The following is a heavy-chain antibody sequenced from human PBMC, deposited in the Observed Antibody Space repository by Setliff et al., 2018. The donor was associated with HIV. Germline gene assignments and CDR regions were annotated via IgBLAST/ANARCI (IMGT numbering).Heavy chain of an antibody. V-gene: IGHV4-39*07. J-gene: IGHJ1*01. CDR1: GGSISSSSYY. CDR2: IYYSGST. D-gene: IGHD3-22*01. Sequence: SETLSLTCTVSGGSISSSSYYWGWIRQPPGKGLEWIGSIYYSGSTYYNPSLHSRVTMSLDTSKNQFSLKLSSVTAADTAVYYCASAHRSGYYAPFAEYFQHWGQGTLVTVSS. CDR3: ASAHRSGYYAPFAEYFQH.